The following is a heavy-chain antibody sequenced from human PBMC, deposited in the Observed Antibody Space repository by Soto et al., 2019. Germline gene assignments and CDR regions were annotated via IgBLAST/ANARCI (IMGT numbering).Heavy chain of an antibody. J-gene: IGHJ6*02. D-gene: IGHD2-2*01. CDR1: GYSFTSYW. Sequence: PGESLKISCKGSGYSFTSYWIGWVRQMPGKGLEWMGIIYPGDSDTRYSPSFQGQVTISADKSISTAYLQWSSLKASDTAMYYCARLAVPYYYYYGMDVWGQGTTGTVSS. CDR3: ARLAVPYYYYYGMDV. V-gene: IGHV5-51*01. CDR2: IYPGDSDT.